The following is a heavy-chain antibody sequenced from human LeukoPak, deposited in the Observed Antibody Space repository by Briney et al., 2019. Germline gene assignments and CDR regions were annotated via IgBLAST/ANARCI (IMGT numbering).Heavy chain of an antibody. D-gene: IGHD3-22*01. CDR3: ARGARYYYDSSGYRY. V-gene: IGHV1-69*13. Sequence: ASVTVSCKASGGTFSSYAISWVRQAPGQGLEWMGGIIPIFGTANYAQKFQGRVTITADESTSTAYMELSSLRSEDTAVYYCARGARYYYDSSGYRYWGQGTLVTVSS. CDR2: IIPIFGTA. CDR1: GGTFSSYA. J-gene: IGHJ4*02.